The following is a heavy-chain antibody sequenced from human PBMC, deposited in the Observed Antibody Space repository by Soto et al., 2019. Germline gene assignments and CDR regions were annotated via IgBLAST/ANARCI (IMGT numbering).Heavy chain of an antibody. CDR3: ARLEITFGGVIPHRAFDF. Sequence: PGESLKISCKGSGYSFISYWIGWVRQTPGKGLEWMGSIYPIDSDTRYSPSFQGQVTISADKSISTAYLQWSSLKASHTAKYYCARLEITFGGVIPHRAFDFWGQXTRVTVSS. CDR2: IYPIDSDT. D-gene: IGHD3-16*02. V-gene: IGHV5-51*01. J-gene: IGHJ4*02. CDR1: GYSFISYW.